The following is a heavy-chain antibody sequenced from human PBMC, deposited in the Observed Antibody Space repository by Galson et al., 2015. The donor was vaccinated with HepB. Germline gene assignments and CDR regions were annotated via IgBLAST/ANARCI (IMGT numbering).Heavy chain of an antibody. CDR3: AKDPEIWRGFYDS. J-gene: IGHJ4*02. V-gene: IGHV3-30*18. CDR1: GFTFRTYG. CDR2: ISNDGNEK. D-gene: IGHD3-3*01. Sequence: SLRLSCAASGFTFRTYGMNWVRHAPGKGLEWVAVISNDGNEKYYADSIKGRFTVSRDNLDNTLYLQMNSLRTEDTAVYYCAKDPEIWRGFYDSWGQGTLVTVSS.